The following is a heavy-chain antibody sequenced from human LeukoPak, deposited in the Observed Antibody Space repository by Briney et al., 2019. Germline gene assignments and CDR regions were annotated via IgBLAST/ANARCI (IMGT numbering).Heavy chain of an antibody. D-gene: IGHD3-22*01. CDR3: ARSSPRPRTYYYDSSGYYSPVDFDY. V-gene: IGHV4-59*01. CDR2: IYYSGST. CDR1: GGSISSYY. J-gene: IGHJ4*02. Sequence: PSETLSLTCTVSGGSISSYYWSWIRQPPGKGLEWIGYIYYSGSTNYNPSLKSRVTISVDTSKNQFSLKLSSVTAADTAVYYCARSSPRPRTYYYDSSGYYSPVDFDYWGQGTLVTASS.